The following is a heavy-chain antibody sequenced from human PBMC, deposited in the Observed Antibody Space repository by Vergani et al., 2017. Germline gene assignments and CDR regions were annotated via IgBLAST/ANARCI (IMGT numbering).Heavy chain of an antibody. J-gene: IGHJ5*02. Sequence: QLHYSVPVLLTSSETLSLTCSVSFDSIRNLYCNWIRQPPGKVLEWIGSIHYSENTNYNPSLKTRVTISVDTSKNQFSLTLTSVTAADTAVYYCASDTHSGQRADRWGQGILVTVTS. CDR3: ASDTHSGQRADR. CDR2: IHYSENT. CDR1: FDSIRNLY. D-gene: IGHD6-19*01. V-gene: IGHV4-59*11.